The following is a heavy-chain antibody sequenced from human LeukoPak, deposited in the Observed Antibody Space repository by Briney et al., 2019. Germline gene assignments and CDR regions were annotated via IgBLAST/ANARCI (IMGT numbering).Heavy chain of an antibody. CDR1: GYTFTSYG. D-gene: IGHD6-13*01. Sequence: ASVKVSCKASGYTFTSYGISWVRQAPGQGLEWMGWISAYNGNTNYAQKLQGRVTMTTDTSTSTAYMELRSLRSDDTAVYYCASAPYSSSWYAFDYWGQGTLVTVSS. CDR3: ASAPYSSSWYAFDY. J-gene: IGHJ4*02. CDR2: ISAYNGNT. V-gene: IGHV1-18*01.